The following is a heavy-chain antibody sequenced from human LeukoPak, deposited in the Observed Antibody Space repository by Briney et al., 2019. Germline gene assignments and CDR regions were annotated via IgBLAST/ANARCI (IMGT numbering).Heavy chain of an antibody. CDR3: ARGGYGSGSEGLYYYYYMDV. CDR2: INPNSGGT. J-gene: IGHJ6*03. Sequence: GASVKVSCKASGYTFTSYGISWVRQAPGQGLEWMGWINPNSGGTNYAQKFQGRVTMTRDTSISTAYMELSRLRSDDTAVYYCARGGYGSGSEGLYYYYYMDVWGKGTTVTVSS. D-gene: IGHD3-10*01. CDR1: GYTFTSYG. V-gene: IGHV1-2*02.